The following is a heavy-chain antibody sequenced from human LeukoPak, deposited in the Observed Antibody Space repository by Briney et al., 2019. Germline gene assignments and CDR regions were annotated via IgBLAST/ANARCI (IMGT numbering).Heavy chain of an antibody. V-gene: IGHV3-49*04. J-gene: IGHJ4*02. CDR1: GFTFGDYA. CDR2: IRSKAYGGTT. CDR3: TRGDCGSTSCYTFDY. D-gene: IGHD2-2*02. Sequence: PGRSLRLSCTASGFTFGDYAMSWVRQAPGKGLEWVGFIRSKAYGGTTEYAASVKGRFTISRDDSKSIAYLQMNSLKTEDTAVYYCTRGDCGSTSCYTFDYWGQGTLVTVSS.